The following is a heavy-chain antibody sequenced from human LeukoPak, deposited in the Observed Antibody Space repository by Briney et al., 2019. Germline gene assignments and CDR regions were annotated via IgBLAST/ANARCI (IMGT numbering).Heavy chain of an antibody. CDR2: IYSGGST. CDR1: GSTVSSNY. D-gene: IGHD6-19*01. Sequence: TGGSLRLSCAASGSTVSSNYMSWVRQAPGKGLEWVSVIYSGGSTYYADSVKGRFTISRDNSKNTLYLQMNSLRAEDTAVYYCARASTVAGNVQYYFDYWGQGTLVTVSS. CDR3: ARASTVAGNVQYYFDY. V-gene: IGHV3-53*01. J-gene: IGHJ4*02.